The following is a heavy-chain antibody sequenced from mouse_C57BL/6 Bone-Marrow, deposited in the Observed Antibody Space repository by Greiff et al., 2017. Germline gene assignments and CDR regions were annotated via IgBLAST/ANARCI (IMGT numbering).Heavy chain of an antibody. D-gene: IGHD1-1*01. V-gene: IGHV1-26*01. CDR3: ARFRIYYYGSDAMDY. J-gene: IGHJ4*01. CDR2: ISPKNGGT. CDR1: GYTFTDYY. Sequence: EVQLQQSGPELVKPGASVKISCKASGYTFTDYYMNWVKQSHGKSLEWIGDISPKNGGTSYNQKFKGKATLTVDKPSSTAYMELRCLTSEDSEVYYTARFRIYYYGSDAMDYWGQGTSVTVSS.